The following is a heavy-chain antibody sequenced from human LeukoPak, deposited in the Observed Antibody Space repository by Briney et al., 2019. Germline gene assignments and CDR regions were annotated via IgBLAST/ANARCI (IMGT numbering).Heavy chain of an antibody. Sequence: SGGSLRLSCASSGFTFSSYAMSWVRQAPGKGLEWVSAISGSGGSTYYADSVKGRFTISGDNSKNTLYLQMNSLRAEDTAVYYCAKSSGYSYGSIDYWGQGTLVTVSS. J-gene: IGHJ4*02. CDR3: AKSSGYSYGSIDY. D-gene: IGHD5-18*01. V-gene: IGHV3-23*01. CDR1: GFTFSSYA. CDR2: ISGSGGST.